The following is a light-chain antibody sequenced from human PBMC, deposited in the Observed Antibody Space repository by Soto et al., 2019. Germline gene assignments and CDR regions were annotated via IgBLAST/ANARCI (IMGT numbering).Light chain of an antibody. J-gene: IGKJ1*01. CDR1: QRISSY. V-gene: IGKV1-5*01. CDR3: QHYNSYGT. Sequence: DIQMTQSPSSLSASVGDRVTITCRASQRISSYLNWYQQKPGEAPNLLMYAASSLQTGVPSRFSGSGSGTEFTLTISSLQPDDFATYYCQHYNSYGTFGQGTKVDIK. CDR2: AAS.